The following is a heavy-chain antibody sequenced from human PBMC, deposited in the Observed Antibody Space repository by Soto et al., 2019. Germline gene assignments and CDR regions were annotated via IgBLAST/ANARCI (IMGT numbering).Heavy chain of an antibody. D-gene: IGHD3-22*01. V-gene: IGHV4-59*01. Sequence: SETLSLTCTVSGDTSTRYYWGWIRQAPGKGLEWIGHIHNSGTSTHNPSLNGRVTISIDMSKKQFSLKLTSLTSADTAVYYCARDFYDSVGYTWFDSWSQGTLVTVSS. J-gene: IGHJ5*01. CDR3: ARDFYDSVGYTWFDS. CDR1: GDTSTRYY. CDR2: IHNSGTS.